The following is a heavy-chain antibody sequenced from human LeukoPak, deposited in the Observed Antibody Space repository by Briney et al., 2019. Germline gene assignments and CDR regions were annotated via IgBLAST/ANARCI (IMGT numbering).Heavy chain of an antibody. J-gene: IGHJ4*02. CDR1: GLTLCTYD. V-gene: IGHV3-21*01. CDR2: INYNGISI. CDR3: ARIGPGRDGSNSFDQ. Sequence: SLRLSCAVPGLTLCTYDMIWARQAPGKGLEYVSSINYNGISIFSADSVKGRSTISRDNAKNSLYLEMNSLRVEDTAFYYCARIGPGRDGSNSFDQWGQGTLVIVSS. D-gene: IGHD5-24*01.